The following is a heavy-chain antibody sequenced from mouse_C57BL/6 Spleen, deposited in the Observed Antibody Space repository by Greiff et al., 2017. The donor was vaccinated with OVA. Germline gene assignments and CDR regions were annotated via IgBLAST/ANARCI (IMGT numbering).Heavy chain of an antibody. V-gene: IGHV1-50*01. D-gene: IGHD2-14*01. CDR1: GYTFTSYW. Sequence: QVQLQQPGAELVKPGASVKLSCKASGYTFTSYWMQWVKQRPGQGLEWIGEIDPSDSYTNYNQKFKGKATLTVDTSSSTAYMQLSSLTSEDSAVYYCAGVREGAMDYWGQGTSVTVSS. J-gene: IGHJ4*01. CDR3: AGVREGAMDY. CDR2: IDPSDSYT.